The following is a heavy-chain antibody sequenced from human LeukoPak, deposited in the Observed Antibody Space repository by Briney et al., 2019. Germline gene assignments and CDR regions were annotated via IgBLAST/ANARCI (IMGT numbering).Heavy chain of an antibody. CDR3: ATAAAAGTQDYYYYYMDV. CDR2: ISWDGGST. CDR1: GFTFDDYA. D-gene: IGHD6-13*01. Sequence: GGSLRLSCAVSGFTFDDYAMHWVRQAPGKGLEWVSLISWDGGSTYYADSVKGRFTISRDNSKNSLYQQMNSLRAEDTALYYCATAAAAGTQDYYYYYMDVWGKGTTVTVSS. V-gene: IGHV3-43D*04. J-gene: IGHJ6*03.